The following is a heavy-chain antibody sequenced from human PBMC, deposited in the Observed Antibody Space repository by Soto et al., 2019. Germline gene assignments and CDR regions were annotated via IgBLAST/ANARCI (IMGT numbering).Heavy chain of an antibody. CDR3: AGSAYDFWSGYFAFDY. J-gene: IGHJ4*02. CDR1: GGTFSSYA. Sequence: QVQLVQSGAEVKKPGSSVKVSCKASGGTFSSYAISWVRQAPGQGLEWMGGIIPIFGTANYAQKFQGRVTITADESTSTAYMELSSLKSEDTAVYYCAGSAYDFWSGYFAFDYWGQGTLVTVSS. D-gene: IGHD3-3*01. V-gene: IGHV1-69*01. CDR2: IIPIFGTA.